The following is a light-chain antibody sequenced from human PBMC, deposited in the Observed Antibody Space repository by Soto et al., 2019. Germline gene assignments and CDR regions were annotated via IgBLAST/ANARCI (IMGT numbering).Light chain of an antibody. CDR3: QQRNNWPPIT. V-gene: IGKV3-11*01. CDR2: DAS. CDR1: ETVATN. J-gene: IGKJ5*01. Sequence: EIVMTQSPATLSVSPGGRATLSSWASETVATNLAWYQQKPGQAPRLXXYDASNRATGIPASFSGSGSGTDLTLTIDNLQPEDFAIYYCQQRNNWPPITFGQGTRLEIK.